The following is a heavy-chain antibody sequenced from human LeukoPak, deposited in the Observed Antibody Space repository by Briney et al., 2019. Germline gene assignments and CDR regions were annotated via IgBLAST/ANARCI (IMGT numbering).Heavy chain of an antibody. CDR2: ISGSGGTT. CDR3: AKMSGGYYDSSGYYYFDY. D-gene: IGHD3-22*01. Sequence: GGSLRLSCAASGFTFSSYAMTWVRQAPGKGLEWVSDISGSGGTTYYADSVKGRFTISRDNSKNTPYLQMNSLRVEDTAVYYCAKMSGGYYDSSGYYYFDYWGQGTLVTVSS. CDR1: GFTFSSYA. J-gene: IGHJ4*02. V-gene: IGHV3-23*01.